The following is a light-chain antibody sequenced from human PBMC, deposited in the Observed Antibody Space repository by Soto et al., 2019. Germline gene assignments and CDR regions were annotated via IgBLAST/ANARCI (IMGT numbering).Light chain of an antibody. CDR3: QQSYSTPQT. J-gene: IGKJ1*01. CDR2: AAS. Sequence: DIQMTQSPSSLSASVGDRVTITFRASQSISNYLNWYQQKPGKAPKLLIYAASSLQSGVPSRFSGSGSGTDFTLTISSLQPEDSATYYCQQSYSTPQTFGQGTKVDIK. V-gene: IGKV1-39*01. CDR1: QSISNY.